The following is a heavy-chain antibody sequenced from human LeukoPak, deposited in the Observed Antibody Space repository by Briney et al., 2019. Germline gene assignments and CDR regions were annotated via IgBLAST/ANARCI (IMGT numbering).Heavy chain of an antibody. D-gene: IGHD4-17*01. V-gene: IGHV3-64*01. Sequence: GGSLRLSCAASGFTFSGYAIHWLRQAPGKGLEYVSTITSNGGSTYYANSVKGRFTISRDNSKNTLYLQMGSLRAEDMAVYYCARGRDYGDSPDAFDIWGQGTMVTVSS. CDR2: ITSNGGST. J-gene: IGHJ3*02. CDR1: GFTFSGYA. CDR3: ARGRDYGDSPDAFDI.